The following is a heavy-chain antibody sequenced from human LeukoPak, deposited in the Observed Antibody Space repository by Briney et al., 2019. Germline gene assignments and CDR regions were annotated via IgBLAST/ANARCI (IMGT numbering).Heavy chain of an antibody. Sequence: GGSLRLSCAASGFTFSNYWMTWVRQAPGKGLEWVANIKEDGSEKYYVDSVEGLFTISRDNAENSLYLQMSSLRAEDTAVYYCARGGQYHYWGQGTLVTVSS. D-gene: IGHD1-26*01. CDR1: GFTFSNYW. CDR2: IKEDGSEK. J-gene: IGHJ4*02. V-gene: IGHV3-7*01. CDR3: ARGGQYHY.